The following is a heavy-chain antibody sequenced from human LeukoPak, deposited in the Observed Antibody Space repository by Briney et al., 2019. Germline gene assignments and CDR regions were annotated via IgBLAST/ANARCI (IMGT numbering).Heavy chain of an antibody. J-gene: IGHJ4*02. CDR3: ARVSGGAAATPPFDY. CDR1: GYTFTGYY. CDR2: INPNSGGT. V-gene: IGHV1-2*02. Sequence: ASVKVSCKASGYTFTGYYMHWVRQAPGQGLEWMGWINPNSGGTNYAQKFQGRVTMTRDTSISTAYMELSRLRSDDTAVYYCARVSGGAAATPPFDYWGQGTLVTVSS. D-gene: IGHD2-15*01.